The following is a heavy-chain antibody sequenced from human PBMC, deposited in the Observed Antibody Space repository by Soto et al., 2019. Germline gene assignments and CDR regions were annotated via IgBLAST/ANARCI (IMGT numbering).Heavy chain of an antibody. CDR2: IYSDDTT. CDR3: ARGYCRGGSCLGTNGPIRHWFDP. D-gene: IGHD2-15*01. CDR1: GFTVSNNY. J-gene: IGHJ5*02. Sequence: GGSLRLSCVASGFTVSNNYMSWVRQAPGKGLEWVSIIYSDDTTYYTDSVKGRFTISRDNFKNILYLQMNTLRAEDTAVYYCARGYCRGGSCLGTNGPIRHWFDPWGQGTLVTVSS. V-gene: IGHV3-53*01.